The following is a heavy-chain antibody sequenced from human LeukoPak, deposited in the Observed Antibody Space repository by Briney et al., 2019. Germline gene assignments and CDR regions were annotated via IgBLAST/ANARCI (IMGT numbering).Heavy chain of an antibody. CDR2: VSRSDESP. V-gene: IGHV3-23*01. CDR1: GFTFTSYA. CDR3: ARVSWGYDRSWFGP. D-gene: IGHD5-12*01. Sequence: PGGALRLSCVASGFTFTSYAMTWVRQAPGRGLECVSSVSRSDESPYYADYLKGRFTISRDHSKNTLYMQMKSLRAEDTAMYYCARVSWGYDRSWFGPWGQGPLVTVSS. J-gene: IGHJ5*02.